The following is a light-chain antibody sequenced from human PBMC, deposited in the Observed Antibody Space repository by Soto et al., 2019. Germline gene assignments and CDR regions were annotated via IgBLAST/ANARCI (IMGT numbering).Light chain of an antibody. CDR3: ASWEDSLNGWV. J-gene: IGLJ3*02. CDR1: SSNVGSNT. CDR2: SDD. V-gene: IGLV1-44*01. Sequence: QSVLTQPPSASGTPGQRVTISCSGSSSNVGSNTVSWYQQLPGTAPKVLIYSDDQRPSGVPDRFSGSRSGSSASLAISGLHSGYEADYYCASWEDSLNGWVIGGGTKLTVL.